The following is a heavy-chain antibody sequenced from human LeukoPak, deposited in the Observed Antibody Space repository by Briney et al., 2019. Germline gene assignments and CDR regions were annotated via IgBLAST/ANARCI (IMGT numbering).Heavy chain of an antibody. CDR3: ARSSGWYAHYFDY. J-gene: IGHJ4*02. D-gene: IGHD6-19*01. V-gene: IGHV4-59*12. Sequence: SETLSLTCTVSGGSISSYYWSWIRQPPGKGLEWIGYIYYSGTTNYNPSLKSRVTISVDTSKNQFSLKLSSVTAADTAVYYCARSSGWYAHYFDYWGQGTLVTVSS. CDR1: GGSISSYY. CDR2: IYYSGTT.